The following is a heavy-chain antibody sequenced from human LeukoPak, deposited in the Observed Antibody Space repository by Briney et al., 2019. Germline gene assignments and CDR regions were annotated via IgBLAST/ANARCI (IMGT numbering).Heavy chain of an antibody. D-gene: IGHD5/OR15-5a*01. CDR2: ISYDGTYK. J-gene: IGHJ4*02. CDR3: ARDVSYHFHY. V-gene: IGHV3-30*04. CDR1: GFTFSSNT. Sequence: PGGSLRLSCAASGFTFSSNTMHWVRQAPGKGVEGVAVISYDGTYKFYADSVKGRFTISRDNSENTLSLQMNTLRTEDTAVYYCARDVSYHFHYWGQGTLVTVSS.